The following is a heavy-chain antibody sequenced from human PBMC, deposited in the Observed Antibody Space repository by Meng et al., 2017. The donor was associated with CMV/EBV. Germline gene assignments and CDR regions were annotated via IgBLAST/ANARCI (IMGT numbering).Heavy chain of an antibody. Sequence: SLKISCAASGFTFDDYAMHWVRQAPGKGLEWVSGISWNSGSIGYADSVKGRFTISRDNAKNSLYLQMNSLRAEDTAVYYCARDAYYYGSGSYSEVDYWGQGTLVTVSS. V-gene: IGHV3-9*01. CDR3: ARDAYYYGSGSYSEVDY. J-gene: IGHJ4*02. CDR2: ISWNSGSI. CDR1: GFTFDDYA. D-gene: IGHD3-10*01.